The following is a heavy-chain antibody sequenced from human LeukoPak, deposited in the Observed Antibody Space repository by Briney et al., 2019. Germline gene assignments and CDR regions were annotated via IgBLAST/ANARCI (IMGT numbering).Heavy chain of an antibody. CDR1: GYTFTGYH. J-gene: IGHJ4*02. Sequence: ASVKVSCKTSGYTFTGYHIHWVRQAPGQGPEWMGWVNPNSGGTNYAQKFQGRVTMTRDTSISTAYMELRSLRSDDTAVHYCARVKTGPWYSSGWYTGGDCDYWGQGTLVTVSS. D-gene: IGHD6-19*01. CDR3: ARVKTGPWYSSGWYTGGDCDY. CDR2: VNPNSGGT. V-gene: IGHV1-2*02.